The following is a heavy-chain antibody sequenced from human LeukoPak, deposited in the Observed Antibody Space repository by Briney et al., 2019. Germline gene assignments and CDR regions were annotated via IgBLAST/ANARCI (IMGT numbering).Heavy chain of an antibody. CDR3: ARGARQDLRYFDWLGPDY. D-gene: IGHD3-9*01. CDR1: GYTFTSYD. V-gene: IGHV1-8*01. J-gene: IGHJ4*02. Sequence: GASVKVSCKASGYTFTSYDTNWVRQATGQGLEWVGWMNPNSGNTGYAQKFQGRVTMTRNTSISTAYMELSSLRSEDTAVYYCARGARQDLRYFDWLGPDYWGQGTLVTVSS. CDR2: MNPNSGNT.